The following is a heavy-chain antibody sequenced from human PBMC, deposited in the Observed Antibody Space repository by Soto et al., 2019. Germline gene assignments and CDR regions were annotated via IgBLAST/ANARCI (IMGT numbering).Heavy chain of an antibody. V-gene: IGHV1-3*01. J-gene: IGHJ6*02. Sequence: ASVKVSCKASGYTFTSYAMHWVRQAPGQRLEWMGWINAGNGNTKYSQKFQGRVTITRDTSASTAYMELSSLRSEDTAVYYCAAGCTSCRMSYYYGMDVWGQGTTVTVSS. CDR3: AAGCTSCRMSYYYGMDV. D-gene: IGHD2-2*01. CDR2: INAGNGNT. CDR1: GYTFTSYA.